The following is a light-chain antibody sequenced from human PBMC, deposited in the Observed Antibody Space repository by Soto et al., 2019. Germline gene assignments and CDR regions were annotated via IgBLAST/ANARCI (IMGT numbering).Light chain of an antibody. CDR2: YND. V-gene: IGLV1-36*01. CDR1: SSNIGNNA. Sequence: QSVLTQPPSVSEAPRQRVTISCSGSSSNIGNNAVNWYQQLPGQAPKLLIYYNDLLPSGVSDRFSGSKSGPSASLAISGLQSEDEADYYCATWDDSLNGYDFGSGTKLTVL. CDR3: ATWDDSLNGYD. J-gene: IGLJ1*01.